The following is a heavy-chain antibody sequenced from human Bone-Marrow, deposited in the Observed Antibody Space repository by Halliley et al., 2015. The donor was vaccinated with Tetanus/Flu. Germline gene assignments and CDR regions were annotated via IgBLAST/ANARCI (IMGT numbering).Heavy chain of an antibody. D-gene: IGHD3-10*01. CDR3: ARAEIGEDYFNY. CDR1: GGSISSGGYY. J-gene: IGHJ4*02. CDR2: NYYSGSS. V-gene: IGHV4-31*03. Sequence: TLSLTCTVSGGSISSGGYYWNWIRQLPGKGLEWIGYNYYSGSSYFNPSLKSRVTISLDTSKNQFSLQLSSVTAADSAVYYCARAEIGEDYFNYWGQGTLVTVSS.